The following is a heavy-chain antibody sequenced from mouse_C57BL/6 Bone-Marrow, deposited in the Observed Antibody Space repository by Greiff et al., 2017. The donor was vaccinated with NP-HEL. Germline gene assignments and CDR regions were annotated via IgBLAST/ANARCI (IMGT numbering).Heavy chain of an antibody. CDR3: TGHSGYGGWFAY. V-gene: IGHV14-4*01. Sequence: EVKLVESGAELVRPGASVKLSCTASGFNIKDDYMHWVKQRPEQGLEWIGWIDPENGDTEYASKFQGKATITADTSSNTAYLQLSSLTSEDTAVYYWTGHSGYGGWFAYWGQGTLVTVSA. CDR2: IDPENGDT. J-gene: IGHJ3*01. D-gene: IGHD3-2*02. CDR1: GFNIKDDY.